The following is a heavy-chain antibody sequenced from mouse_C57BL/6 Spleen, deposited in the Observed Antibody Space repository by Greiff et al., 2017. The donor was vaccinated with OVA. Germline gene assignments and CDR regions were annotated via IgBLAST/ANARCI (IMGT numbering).Heavy chain of an antibody. CDR1: GYTFTDYN. CDR3: ARGDYYVSSYPLFAY. Sequence: EVQLQQSGPELVKPGASVKIPCKASGYTFTDYNMDWVKQSHGKSLEWIGDINPNNGGTIYNQKFKGKATLTVDKSSSTAYMELRSLTSEDTAVYYCARGDYYVSSYPLFAYWGQGTLVTVSA. D-gene: IGHD1-1*01. CDR2: INPNNGGT. J-gene: IGHJ3*01. V-gene: IGHV1-18*01.